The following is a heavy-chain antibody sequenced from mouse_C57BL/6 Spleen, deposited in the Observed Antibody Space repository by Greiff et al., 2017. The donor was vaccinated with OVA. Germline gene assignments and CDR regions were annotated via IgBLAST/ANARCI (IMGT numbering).Heavy chain of an antibody. V-gene: IGHV10-1*01. D-gene: IGHD2-4*01. CDR3: VRHNNYDYGYWYFDV. J-gene: IGHJ1*03. CDR2: IRSKSNNYAT. CDR1: GFSFNTYA. Sequence: EVQLVESGGGLVQPKGSLKLSCAASGFSFNTYAMNWVRQAPGKGLEWVARIRSKSNNYATYYADSVKDRFTISRDDSESMLYLQMNNLKTEDTAMYYCVRHNNYDYGYWYFDVWGTGTTVTVSS.